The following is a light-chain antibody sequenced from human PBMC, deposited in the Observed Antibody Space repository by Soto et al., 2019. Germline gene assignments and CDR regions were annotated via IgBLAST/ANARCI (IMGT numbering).Light chain of an antibody. CDR1: QSINNW. CDR3: QQYNSVSLLT. CDR2: KAS. V-gene: IGKV1-5*03. Sequence: DIQMTQSPSTLSASVGDRVTITCRASQSINNWLAWYQQKPGKAPKLLIYKASSLGSGVPSRFSGSASGTQFTLTISSLQPDDFATYYCQQYNSVSLLTFGGGTKVDIK. J-gene: IGKJ4*01.